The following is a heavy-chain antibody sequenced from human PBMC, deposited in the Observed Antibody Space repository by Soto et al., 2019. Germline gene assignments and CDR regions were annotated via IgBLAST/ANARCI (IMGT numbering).Heavy chain of an antibody. V-gene: IGHV3-23*01. CDR2: ISNSGGST. Sequence: EVQLLESGGGLVQTGGSLRLSCAASGFNFSSYAMSWVRQAPGKGLEWVSAISNSGGSTYYAGSVKGRFTISRDNSKNTRNLQMNSLRAEDTAVYYCAKGGGGWPFDIWGQGTMVTVSS. CDR3: AKGGGGWPFDI. J-gene: IGHJ3*02. D-gene: IGHD6-19*01. CDR1: GFNFSSYA.